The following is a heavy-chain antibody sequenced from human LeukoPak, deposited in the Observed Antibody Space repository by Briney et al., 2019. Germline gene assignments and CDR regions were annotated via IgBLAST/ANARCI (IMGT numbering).Heavy chain of an antibody. CDR3: ARGDKQLVFNRNKGGFDP. V-gene: IGHV3-30*02. Sequence: PGGSLRLSCEASGFTFSSYGMHWVRQAPGKGLEWVAFIRYDGSKKFYADSVKGRFTISRDNSKNTLYLQMNSLRTEDTAVYYCARGDKQLVFNRNKGGFDPWGQGTLVTVSS. J-gene: IGHJ5*02. CDR2: IRYDGSKK. CDR1: GFTFSSYG. D-gene: IGHD6-13*01.